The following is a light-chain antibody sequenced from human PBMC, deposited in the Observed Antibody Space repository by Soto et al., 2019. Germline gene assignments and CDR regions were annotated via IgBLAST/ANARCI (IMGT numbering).Light chain of an antibody. CDR2: EVS. CDR1: SSDVGGYNY. J-gene: IGLJ1*01. V-gene: IGLV2-14*01. Sequence: QSVLTQPASVSGSPGQSITISCTGTSSDVGGYNYVSWYQQHPGKAPKLMIYEVSNRPSGVSNRFSGSKSGNTASLTIYGLRAEDEADYYCSSYTSSSTLVFGTGTKVTVL. CDR3: SSYTSSSTLV.